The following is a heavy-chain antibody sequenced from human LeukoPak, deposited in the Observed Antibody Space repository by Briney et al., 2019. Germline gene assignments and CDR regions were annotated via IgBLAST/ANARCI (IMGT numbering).Heavy chain of an antibody. V-gene: IGHV3-7*01. D-gene: IGHD3-10*01. J-gene: IGHJ3*02. CDR1: GFTFGRHW. CDR2: MNQGGSET. CDR3: AKEGDYYGSGSYRDGFDI. Sequence: GGSLRLSCAASGFTFGRHWMSWVRQAPGKGLEWVAHMNQGGSETTNVDSVKGRFTISRDDAKNLVFLQMNSLRVEDTAVYYCAKEGDYYGSGSYRDGFDIWGQGTTVTVSS.